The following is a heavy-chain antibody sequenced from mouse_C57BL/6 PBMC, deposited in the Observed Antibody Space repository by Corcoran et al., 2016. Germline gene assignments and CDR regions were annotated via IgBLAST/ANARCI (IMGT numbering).Heavy chain of an antibody. V-gene: IGHV1-22*01. CDR2: INPNNGGN. J-gene: IGHJ4*01. CDR3: ARPYNRAYAMDY. CDR1: GYTFTDYH. Sequence: EVQLQQSGPELVKPGASVKLSCKASGYTFTDYHMHWVKQSHGKSLERIGYINPNNGGNSYNQKFKGKATLTVTKSSSTAYMELRSLTAEDSAVYYCARPYNRAYAMDYWGQGTSVTVSS. D-gene: IGHD1-3*01.